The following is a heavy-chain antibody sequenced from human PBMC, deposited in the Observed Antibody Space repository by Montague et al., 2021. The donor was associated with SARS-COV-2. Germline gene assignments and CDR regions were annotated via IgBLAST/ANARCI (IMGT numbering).Heavy chain of an antibody. Sequence: SETLSLTCTVSGDSISTYYWSWIRQSPGKGLVWIGYIYYSGNPNXNTSLRSRLSMLVDTSKNQFSLDLSTVTAADTAVFFCARGKGRSPDAFDIWGQGITVTVSS. J-gene: IGHJ3*02. D-gene: IGHD2-15*01. CDR1: GDSISTYY. CDR3: ARGKGRSPDAFDI. V-gene: IGHV4-59*01. CDR2: IYYSGNP.